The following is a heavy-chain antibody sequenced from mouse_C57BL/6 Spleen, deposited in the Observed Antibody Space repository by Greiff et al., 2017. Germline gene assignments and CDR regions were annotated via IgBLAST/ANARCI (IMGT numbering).Heavy chain of an antibody. Sequence: VQLVESGPELVKPGASVKLSCKASGYTFTSYDINWVKQRPGQGLEWIGWIYPRDGSTKYNEKFKGKATLTVDTSSSTAYMELHSLTSEDSAVYFCARGENYYGSSPFAYWGQGTLVTVSA. CDR3: ARGENYYGSSPFAY. CDR2: IYPRDGST. CDR1: GYTFTSYD. J-gene: IGHJ3*01. V-gene: IGHV1-85*01. D-gene: IGHD1-1*01.